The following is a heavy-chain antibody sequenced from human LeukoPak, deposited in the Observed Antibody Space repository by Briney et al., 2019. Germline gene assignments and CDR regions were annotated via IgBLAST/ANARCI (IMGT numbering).Heavy chain of an antibody. CDR1: GGTFSNYA. CDR2: IIPIFGTA. V-gene: IGHV1-69*13. D-gene: IGHD2-2*02. CDR3: ASAAGGCSSTSCYNY. Sequence: GASVKVSCKASGGTFSNYAISWVRQAPGQGLEWMGGIIPIFGTANYAQKFQGRVTITADESTSTAYMELSSLRSEDTAVYYCASAAGGCSSTSCYNYWGQGTLVTVSS. J-gene: IGHJ4*02.